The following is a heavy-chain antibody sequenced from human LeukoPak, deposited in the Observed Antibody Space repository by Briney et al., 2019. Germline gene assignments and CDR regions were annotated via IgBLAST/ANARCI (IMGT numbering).Heavy chain of an antibody. J-gene: IGHJ4*02. CDR2: IRIKAYGGTT. D-gene: IGHD2-8*01. V-gene: IGHV3-49*04. CDR1: GFTFSSHD. Sequence: PGGSLRLSCVASGFTFSSHDMNWVRQAPGKGLEWVGFIRIKAYGGTTEYAASVKGRFTISRDDSKSISYLQMNSLKTEDTAAYYCTRGSCTNGVCYHFDYWGQGTLVTVSS. CDR3: TRGSCTNGVCYHFDY.